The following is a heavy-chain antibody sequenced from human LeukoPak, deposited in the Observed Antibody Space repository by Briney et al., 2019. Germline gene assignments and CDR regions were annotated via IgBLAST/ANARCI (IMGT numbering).Heavy chain of an antibody. Sequence: SETLSLTCTVSGGSISSTSYYWGWIRQPPGKGLEWIGSIYYSGRTYYNPSLKSRVTMSGNTSKKQFSLKLSSVTAADTAVFYCVRVRYYVSGTNHYFDYWGQGTLVTVSS. CDR3: VRVRYYVSGTNHYFDY. CDR1: GGSISSTSYY. J-gene: IGHJ4*02. D-gene: IGHD3-10*01. V-gene: IGHV4-39*07. CDR2: IYYSGRT.